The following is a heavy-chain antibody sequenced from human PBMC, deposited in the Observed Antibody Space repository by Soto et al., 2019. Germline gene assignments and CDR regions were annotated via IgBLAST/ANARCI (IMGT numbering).Heavy chain of an antibody. CDR3: LFVKLCATYVDVLDI. CDR1: GFTFSIYS. J-gene: IGHJ3*02. CDR2: IMPGSSHI. D-gene: IGHD2-21*01. Sequence: GGSLRLSCAASGFTFSIYSMNWVRQAPGKGLEWVSYIMPGSSHIFYADSVKGRFTISRDNAKNSLYLQMNSLRAEDTAVYFCLFVKLCATYVDVLDIWGQGTSVPVSS. V-gene: IGHV3-48*01.